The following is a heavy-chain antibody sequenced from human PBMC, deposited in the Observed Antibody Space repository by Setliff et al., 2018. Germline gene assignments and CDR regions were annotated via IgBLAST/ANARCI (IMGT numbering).Heavy chain of an antibody. CDR2: IYSGST. Sequence: PSETLSLTCTVSGDSISSHFWSWIRRPPGKGLEWIGHIYSGSTYYSPSLKSRVTISVDTAKSQFSLKLNAVTAADTAVYYCARGINTSSWTPKYWGQGTLVTVSS. J-gene: IGHJ4*02. CDR3: ARGINTSSWTPKY. CDR1: GDSISSHF. V-gene: IGHV4-4*08. D-gene: IGHD6-13*01.